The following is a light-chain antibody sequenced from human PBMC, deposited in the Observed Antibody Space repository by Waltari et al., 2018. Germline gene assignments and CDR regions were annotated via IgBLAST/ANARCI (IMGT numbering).Light chain of an antibody. Sequence: EIVLTQSPGTLSLSPGESATLSCRTSQSVTRAVAWYQQKPGQAPRLLIYGASNRATGIQDRFSGSGSGTDFSLTISSLEPEDFAVYYCQHYLRLPVTFGQGTKVEVK. V-gene: IGKV3-20*01. J-gene: IGKJ1*01. CDR2: GAS. CDR1: QSVTRAV. CDR3: QHYLRLPVT.